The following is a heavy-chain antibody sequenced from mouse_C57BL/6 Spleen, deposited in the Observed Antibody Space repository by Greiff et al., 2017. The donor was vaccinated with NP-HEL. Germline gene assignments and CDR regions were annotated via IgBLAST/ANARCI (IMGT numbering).Heavy chain of an antibody. D-gene: IGHD1-1*01. CDR2: IWRGGST. CDR1: GFSLTSYG. Sequence: VMLVESGPGLVQPSQSLSITCTVSGFSLTSYGVHWVRQSPGKGLEWLGVIWRGGSTDYNAAFMSRLSITKDNSKSQVFFKMNSLQADDTAIYYCASSFITTVVPYAMDYWGRGTSVTVSS. V-gene: IGHV2-5*01. CDR3: ASSFITTVVPYAMDY. J-gene: IGHJ4*01.